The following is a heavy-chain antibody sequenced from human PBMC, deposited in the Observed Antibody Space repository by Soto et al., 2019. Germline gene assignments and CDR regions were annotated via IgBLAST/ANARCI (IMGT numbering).Heavy chain of an antibody. CDR2: INPSGGST. J-gene: IGHJ4*02. V-gene: IGHV1-46*01. CDR1: GYTFTSYY. D-gene: IGHD3-22*01. Sequence: GASVKVSCKASGYTFTSYYMHWVRQAPGQGLEWMGIINPSGGSTRDAQKFQGRVTMTRDTSTSTVYMELSSLRSEDTAVYYCARVADYYDSSGNQYYFDYWGQGTLVTVSS. CDR3: ARVADYYDSSGNQYYFDY.